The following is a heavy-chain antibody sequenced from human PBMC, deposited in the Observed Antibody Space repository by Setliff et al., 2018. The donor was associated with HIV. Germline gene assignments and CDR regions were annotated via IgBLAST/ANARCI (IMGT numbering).Heavy chain of an antibody. Sequence: RASVKVSCKASGYTFINYDINWLRQASGQGLEWMGWVTPSSGNTGYAQKFQGRVTMTRDTSISTAYLELNNLRSEDTAVYYCARGHTARFGEFCYWGQGALVTVSS. CDR3: ARGHTARFGEFCY. CDR1: GYTFINYD. J-gene: IGHJ4*02. D-gene: IGHD3-10*01. CDR2: VTPSSGNT. V-gene: IGHV1-8*02.